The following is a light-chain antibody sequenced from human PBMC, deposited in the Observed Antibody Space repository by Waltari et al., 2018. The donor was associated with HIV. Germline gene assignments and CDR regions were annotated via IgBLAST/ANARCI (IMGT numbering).Light chain of an antibody. J-gene: IGKJ2*02. V-gene: IGKV2-30*01. CDR3: MQATQWPCT. CDR2: KVS. CDR1: QSLVSSDGNSY. Sequence: DVLLTQSPLSLPVTLGQPASIPCRSSQSLVSSDGNSYLNWFQQRPGQSPRRLIYKVSNRDSGVPDRFNGSASGVDFTLKISRVEANDVGDYYCMQATQWPCTFGQGTKLEIK.